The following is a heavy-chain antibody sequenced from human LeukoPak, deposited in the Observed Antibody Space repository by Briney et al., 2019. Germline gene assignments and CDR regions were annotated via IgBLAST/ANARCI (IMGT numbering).Heavy chain of an antibody. J-gene: IGHJ4*02. CDR3: ALGGWDYAPQSSSDFDY. CDR1: GFTVSSNY. Sequence: PGGSLRLSCAASGFTVSSNYMSWVRQAPGKGLEWVANIKEDGSEKYYVDSMKGRFTISRDNAKNSLYLQMNSLRAEDTAVYYCALGGWDYAPQSSSDFDYWGQGTLVTVSS. D-gene: IGHD4-17*01. CDR2: IKEDGSEK. V-gene: IGHV3-7*01.